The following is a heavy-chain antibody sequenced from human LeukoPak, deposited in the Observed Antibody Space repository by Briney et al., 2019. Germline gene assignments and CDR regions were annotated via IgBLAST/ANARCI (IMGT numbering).Heavy chain of an antibody. J-gene: IGHJ4*02. Sequence: PGGSLRLSCAVSGFTFSSYAIHWVRQAPGKGLEWVAFISFDGSKKYYADSVKGRFTISRDNAKNSLYLQMNSLRAEDTAVYYCASQARIAAAGRGYWGQGTLVTVSS. CDR1: GFTFSSYA. V-gene: IGHV3-30*04. CDR3: ASQARIAAAGRGY. CDR2: ISFDGSKK. D-gene: IGHD6-13*01.